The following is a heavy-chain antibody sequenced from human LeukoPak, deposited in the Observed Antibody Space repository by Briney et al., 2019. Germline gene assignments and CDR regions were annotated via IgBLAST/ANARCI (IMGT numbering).Heavy chain of an antibody. Sequence: GGSLRLSCAASGFTFSSYAMHWVRQAPGKGLEWVAVISYDGSNKYYADSVKGRFTISRDNSKNTLYLQMNSLRAEDTAVYYCAREGVDTTWGAFDIWGQGTMVTVSS. CDR3: AREGVDTTWGAFDI. CDR1: GFTFSSYA. D-gene: IGHD5-18*01. J-gene: IGHJ3*02. CDR2: ISYDGSNK. V-gene: IGHV3-30*04.